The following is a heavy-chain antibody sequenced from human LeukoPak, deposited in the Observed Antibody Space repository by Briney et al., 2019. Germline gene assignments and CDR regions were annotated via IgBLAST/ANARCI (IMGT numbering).Heavy chain of an antibody. Sequence: GGSLRLSCAASGFTFSSYDTHWVRQATGKGLEWVSTIGVSGDTYYPGSVKGRFTISRENAKNSLYLQMNSLRAEDTAVYYCAREDTAMAIDYWGQGTLVTVSS. V-gene: IGHV3-13*01. J-gene: IGHJ4*02. CDR2: IGVSGDT. D-gene: IGHD5-18*01. CDR1: GFTFSSYD. CDR3: AREDTAMAIDY.